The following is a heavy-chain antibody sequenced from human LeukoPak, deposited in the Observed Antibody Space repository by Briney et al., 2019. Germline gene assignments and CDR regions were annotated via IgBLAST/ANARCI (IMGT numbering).Heavy chain of an antibody. CDR2: IIPIFGTA. CDR1: GGTFSSYA. V-gene: IGHV1-69*13. D-gene: IGHD1-7*01. Sequence: SVKVSCKASGGTFSSYAISWVRQAPGQGLEWMGGIIPIFGTANYAQKFQGRVTITADESTSTAYMELSSLRSEDTAVYYCARDPWAGTRYTSQNWFDPWGQGTLVTVSS. CDR3: ARDPWAGTRYTSQNWFDP. J-gene: IGHJ5*02.